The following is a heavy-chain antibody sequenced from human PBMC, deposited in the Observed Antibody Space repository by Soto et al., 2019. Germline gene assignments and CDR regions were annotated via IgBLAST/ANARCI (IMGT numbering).Heavy chain of an antibody. CDR3: ATGPYSNFYWYFDL. D-gene: IGHD4-4*01. V-gene: IGHV1-24*01. CDR1: GYTLTELS. CDR2: FDPEDGET. J-gene: IGHJ2*01. Sequence: ASVKVSCKVSGYTLTELSMHWVRQAPGKGLEWMGGFDPEDGETIYAQKFQGRVTMTEDTSTDTAYMELSSLRSEDTAVYYCATGPYSNFYWYFDLWGRGTLVTVSS.